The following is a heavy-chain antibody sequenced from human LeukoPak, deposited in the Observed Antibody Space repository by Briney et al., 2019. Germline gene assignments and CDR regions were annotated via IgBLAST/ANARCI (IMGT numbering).Heavy chain of an antibody. J-gene: IGHJ4*02. D-gene: IGHD3-3*01. CDR2: IKQDGSEK. Sequence: GGSLRLSCAASGFTFSSYWMSWVRQAPGKGLEWVANIKQDGSEKYYVDSVKGRFTISRDNAKNSLYLQMNSLRAEDTAVYYCARGSITIFGVVIDRRYYFGYWGQGTLVTVSS. CDR3: ARGSITIFGVVIDRRYYFGY. CDR1: GFTFSSYW. V-gene: IGHV3-7*01.